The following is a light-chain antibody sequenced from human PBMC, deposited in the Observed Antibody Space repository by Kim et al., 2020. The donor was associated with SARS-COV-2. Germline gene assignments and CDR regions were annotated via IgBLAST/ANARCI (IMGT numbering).Light chain of an antibody. CDR1: QSISSEF. Sequence: PGERPPPSCRASQSISSEFLAWYQRISGQPPRLLIFGASNRAAGIPDRFSGGGSGTDFTLTITRLEPADSAVYYCQQYTTSPPAYTFGQGTKLEI. CDR3: QQYTTSPPAYT. CDR2: GAS. V-gene: IGKV3-20*01. J-gene: IGKJ2*01.